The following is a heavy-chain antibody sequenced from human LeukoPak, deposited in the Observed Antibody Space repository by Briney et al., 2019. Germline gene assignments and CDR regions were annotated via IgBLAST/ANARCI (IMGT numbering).Heavy chain of an antibody. Sequence: GGSLRLPCAASGFTFSSYAMHWVRQAPGKGLEWVSGIIWNSGEIAYADSVKGRFTISRDNAKNSLYLQMNSLRPDDTAFYYCAKARAYSSNSVFDYWGQGTLVTVSS. V-gene: IGHV3-9*01. CDR2: IIWNSGEI. CDR3: AKARAYSSNSVFDY. J-gene: IGHJ4*02. CDR1: GFTFSSYA. D-gene: IGHD6-13*01.